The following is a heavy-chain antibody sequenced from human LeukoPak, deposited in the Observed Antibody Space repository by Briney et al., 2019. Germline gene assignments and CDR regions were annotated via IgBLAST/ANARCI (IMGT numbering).Heavy chain of an antibody. CDR3: ARDSCSSTSYAVFDP. D-gene: IGHD2-2*01. J-gene: IGHJ5*02. Sequence: GGSLRLSCAASGFTFSSYSMNWVRQAPGKGLEWVSSISSSSSYIYYADSVKGRFTISRDNAKNSLYLQMNSLRAEDTAVYYCARDSCSSTSYAVFDPWGQGTLVTVSS. V-gene: IGHV3-21*01. CDR1: GFTFSSYS. CDR2: ISSSSSYI.